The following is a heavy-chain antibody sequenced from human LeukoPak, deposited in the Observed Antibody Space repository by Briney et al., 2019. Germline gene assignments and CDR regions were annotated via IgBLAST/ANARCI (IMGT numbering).Heavy chain of an antibody. CDR3: AQRRFYDSSGYYYETYYMDV. Sequence: ASVKVSCKASGGTFSSYAISWVRQAPGQGLEWMGRIIPIFGTANYAQKFQGRVTITTDGSTSTAYMELSSLRSEDTAVYYCAQRRFYDSSGYYYETYYMDVWGKGTTVTVSS. CDR1: GGTFSSYA. J-gene: IGHJ6*03. V-gene: IGHV1-69*05. D-gene: IGHD3-22*01. CDR2: IIPIFGTA.